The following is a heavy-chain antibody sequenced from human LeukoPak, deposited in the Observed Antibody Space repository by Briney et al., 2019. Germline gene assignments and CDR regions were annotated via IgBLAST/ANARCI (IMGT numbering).Heavy chain of an antibody. CDR3: ARGKYYGSPYYYYYYYMDV. CDR2: IKQDGSEK. D-gene: IGHD3-10*01. CDR1: GFTFSSYW. J-gene: IGHJ6*03. V-gene: IGHV3-7*01. Sequence: GGSLRLSCAASGFTFSSYWMSWVRQAPGKGLEWVANIKQDGSEKYYVDSVKGRFTISRDNAKNSLYLQMNSLRAEDTAVYYCARGKYYGSPYYYYYYYMDVWGKGTTVTVSS.